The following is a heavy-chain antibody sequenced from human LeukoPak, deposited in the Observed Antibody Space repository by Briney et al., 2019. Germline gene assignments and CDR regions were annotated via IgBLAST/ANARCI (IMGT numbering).Heavy chain of an antibody. V-gene: IGHV1-2*02. D-gene: IGHD3-10*01. J-gene: IGHJ5*02. Sequence: ASVKVSCKASGYTFTGYHMHWVRQAPGQGLEWMGWINPNSGGTNYAQKFQGRVTMTRDTSISTAYTELSRLRSDDTAVYYCARAVMVRGVIITANWFDPWGQGTLVTVSS. CDR2: INPNSGGT. CDR3: ARAVMVRGVIITANWFDP. CDR1: GYTFTGYH.